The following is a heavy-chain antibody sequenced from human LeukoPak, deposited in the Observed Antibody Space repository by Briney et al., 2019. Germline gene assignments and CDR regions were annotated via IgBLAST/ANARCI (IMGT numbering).Heavy chain of an antibody. V-gene: IGHV4-59*11. CDR3: ARDYYDSRGEAFDI. CDR1: GDSIGSHY. CDR2: IFYVGGT. Sequence: PSETLSLTCTVSGDSIGSHYWSWIRQPPGKGLEWIGYIFYVGGTNYNPSLKSRVTISVDTSKNQFSLKLNSVTAADTAVYYCARDYYDSRGEAFDIWGQGTMVTVSS. J-gene: IGHJ3*02. D-gene: IGHD3-22*01.